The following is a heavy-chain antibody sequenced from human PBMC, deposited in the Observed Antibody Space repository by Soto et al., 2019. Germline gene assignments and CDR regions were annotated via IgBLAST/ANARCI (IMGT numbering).Heavy chain of an antibody. Sequence: QVQLQQWGAGLLKPSETLSLTCAVNGGSVNSGNYYWSWIRQPPGKGLEWIGEMSHSGGTHFNPSLKSRVTISVNTSKNQCSLKISPVTAADTALYYCARVARGTTTTVVDAFDIWGPGTMVTVSS. CDR3: ARVARGTTTTVVDAFDI. D-gene: IGHD4-4*01. CDR1: GGSVNSGNYY. CDR2: MSHSGGT. J-gene: IGHJ3*02. V-gene: IGHV4-34*01.